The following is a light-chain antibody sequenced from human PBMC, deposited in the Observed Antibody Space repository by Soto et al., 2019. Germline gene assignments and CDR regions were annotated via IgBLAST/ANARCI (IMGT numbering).Light chain of an antibody. CDR2: DAS. J-gene: IGKJ2*01. CDR1: PSVSSY. CDR3: QQRSNWPPYT. V-gene: IGKV3-11*01. Sequence: EIVLTQSPATLSLSPGERATLSCRASPSVSSYLAWYQQKPGQAPRLLIYDASNRATGIPARFSGSGSGTDFTLTISSPEPEDFAVYYCQQRSNWPPYTFGQGTKLEIK.